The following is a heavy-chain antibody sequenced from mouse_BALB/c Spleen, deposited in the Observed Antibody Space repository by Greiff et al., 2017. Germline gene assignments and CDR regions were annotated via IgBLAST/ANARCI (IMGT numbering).Heavy chain of an antibody. D-gene: IGHD1-1*01. V-gene: IGHV5-17*02. J-gene: IGHJ2*01. CDR2: ISSGSSTN. CDR1: GFTFSSFG. Sequence: EVNLAESGGGLVQPGGSRQLSCAASGFTFSSFGLHWVRQAPEKGLEWVAYISSGSSTNYYADTVKGRFTISRDNPKNTLFLQMTSLRSEEPAMDYCASDYGHRLDYWGQGTTLTVSS. CDR3: ASDYGHRLDY.